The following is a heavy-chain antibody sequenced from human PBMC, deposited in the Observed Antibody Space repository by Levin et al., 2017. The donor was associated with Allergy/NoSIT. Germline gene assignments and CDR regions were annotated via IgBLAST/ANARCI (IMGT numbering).Heavy chain of an antibody. D-gene: IGHD3-10*02. CDR2: INPNSGGT. CDR3: ARDHLFGETGSEMDY. CDR1: GYTFTGYY. Sequence: GASVKVSCKASGYTFTGYYMHWVRQAPGQGLEWMGWINPNSGGTNYAQKFQGRVTMTRDTSISTAYMELSRLRSDDTAVYYCARDHLFGETGSEMDYWGQGTLVTVSS. V-gene: IGHV1-2*02. J-gene: IGHJ4*02.